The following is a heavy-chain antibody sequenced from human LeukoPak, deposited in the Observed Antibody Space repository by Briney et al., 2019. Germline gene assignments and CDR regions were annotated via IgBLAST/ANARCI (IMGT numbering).Heavy chain of an antibody. D-gene: IGHD1-26*01. CDR2: TRSEAYGGTT. J-gene: IGHJ4*02. CDR3: TRVGGSYYGSDY. Sequence: LSLTCTVSGYSISSGYYWGWFRPAPGKGLEWVGFTRSEAYGGTTEYAASVKGRFTISRDDSKSIAYLQMNSLKTEDTAVYYCTRVGGSYYGSDYWGQGTLVTVSS. CDR1: GYSISSGYY. V-gene: IGHV3-49*03.